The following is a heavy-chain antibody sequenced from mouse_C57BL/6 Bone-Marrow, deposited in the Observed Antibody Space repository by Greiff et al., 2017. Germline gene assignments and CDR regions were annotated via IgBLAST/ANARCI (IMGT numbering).Heavy chain of an antibody. Sequence: DVMLVESEGGLVQPGSSMKLSCTASGFTFSDYYMAWVRQVPEKGLEWVANITYDGSSTYYLDSLKSRFIISRDNAKNILYLQMSSLKSEDTATYYCARAEIYYDYDDYYAMDYWGQGTSVTVSS. D-gene: IGHD2-4*01. CDR2: ITYDGSST. V-gene: IGHV5-16*01. J-gene: IGHJ4*01. CDR1: GFTFSDYY. CDR3: ARAEIYYDYDDYYAMDY.